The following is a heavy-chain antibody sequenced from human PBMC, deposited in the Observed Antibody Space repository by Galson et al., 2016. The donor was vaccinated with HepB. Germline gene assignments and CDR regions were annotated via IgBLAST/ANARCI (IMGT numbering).Heavy chain of an antibody. Sequence: SVKVSCKASGYTFTSYYLQWVRQAPGQGLEWMGIIHPSGGATSYAEQFQARITITRDTPTSTVFMELSNLTSADTAIYYCARDKFRISFGGAYDPSDIWGRGTLVTVSS. CDR1: GYTFTSYY. D-gene: IGHD3-16*01. CDR2: IHPSGGAT. J-gene: IGHJ3*02. CDR3: ARDKFRISFGGAYDPSDI. V-gene: IGHV1-46*01.